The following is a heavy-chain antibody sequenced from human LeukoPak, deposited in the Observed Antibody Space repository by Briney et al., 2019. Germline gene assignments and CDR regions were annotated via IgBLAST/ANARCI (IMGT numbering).Heavy chain of an antibody. J-gene: IGHJ4*02. CDR2: IIPIFGTA. CDR3: ARALREGYCSSTSCYPTFDY. V-gene: IGHV1-69*05. D-gene: IGHD2-2*01. CDR1: GGTFSSYA. Sequence: ASVKVSCKASGGTFSSYAISWVRQAPGQGLEWMGGIIPIFGTANYAQKFQGRVTITTDESTSTAYMELSSLRSEDTAVYYCARALREGYCSSTSCYPTFDYWGQGTLVTVSS.